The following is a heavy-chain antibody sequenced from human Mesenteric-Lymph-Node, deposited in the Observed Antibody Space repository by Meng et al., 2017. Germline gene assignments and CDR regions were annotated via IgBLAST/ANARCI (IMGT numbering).Heavy chain of an antibody. CDR2: IKQDGSEK. CDR3: ARGGIHDTAGYDNPDF. CDR1: GFTFSSYW. D-gene: IGHD2-2*01. V-gene: IGHV3-7*01. J-gene: IGHJ4*02. Sequence: GESLKISCAASGFTFSSYWMSWVRQAPGKGLEWVANIKQDGSEKYYVDSVKGRFTISRDNAKNSLYLQMNSLRAEDTAVYYCARGGIHDTAGYDNPDFWGQGTLVTVSS.